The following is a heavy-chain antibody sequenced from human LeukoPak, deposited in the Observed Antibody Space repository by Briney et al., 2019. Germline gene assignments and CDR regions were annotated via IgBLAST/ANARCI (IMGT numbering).Heavy chain of an antibody. D-gene: IGHD5-18*01. CDR3: GRDPDTAKEQGDY. Sequence: PGGSLRLSCAASGFTFSSYSMNWVRQAPGKGLEWVSSISSSSSYIYYADSVKGRFTISRDNAKNSLYLQMNNLRAGDTAVYYCGRDPDTAKEQGDYWGQGTLVTVSS. J-gene: IGHJ4*02. CDR1: GFTFSSYS. V-gene: IGHV3-21*01. CDR2: ISSSSSYI.